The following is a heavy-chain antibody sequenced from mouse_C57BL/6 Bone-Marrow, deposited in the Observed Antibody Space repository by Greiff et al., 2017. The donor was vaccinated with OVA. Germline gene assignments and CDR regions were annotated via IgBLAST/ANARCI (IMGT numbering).Heavy chain of an antibody. CDR2: IYPRSGNT. CDR3: ARERGIYYYGSKYFDV. J-gene: IGHJ1*03. D-gene: IGHD1-1*01. Sequence: VQLQQSGAELARPGASVKLSCKASGYTFTSYGISWVKQRTGQGLEWIGEIYPRSGNTYYNEKFKGKATLTADKSSSTAYMELRSLTSEDSAVYFCARERGIYYYGSKYFDVWGTGTTVTVSS. V-gene: IGHV1-81*01. CDR1: GYTFTSYG.